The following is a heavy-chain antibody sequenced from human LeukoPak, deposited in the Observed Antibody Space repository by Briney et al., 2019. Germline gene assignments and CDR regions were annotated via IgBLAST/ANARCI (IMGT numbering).Heavy chain of an antibody. D-gene: IGHD3-10*01. Sequence: SETLSLTCSVSGGSISSAGYFWGWIRQPPGKGLEWIGIIYYSGSTHYNPSLQSRITISVDTSKNQFSLKLSSVTAADTAVFYCARWAGSPLGHYFDYWGQGTLVTVSS. V-gene: IGHV4-39*01. CDR1: GGSISSAGYF. CDR2: IYYSGST. CDR3: ARWAGSPLGHYFDY. J-gene: IGHJ4*02.